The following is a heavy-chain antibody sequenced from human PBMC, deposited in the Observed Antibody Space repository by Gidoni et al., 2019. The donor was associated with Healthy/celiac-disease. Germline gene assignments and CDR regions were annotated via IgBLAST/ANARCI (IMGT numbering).Heavy chain of an antibody. D-gene: IGHD3-22*01. V-gene: IGHV1-8*01. CDR3: ARLNYYDNWFDP. CDR2: MNPNSGNT. Sequence: QVQLVQSGAEVKKPGASVKVACKASGYTFTSYDINWVRQATGQGLEWMGWMNPNSGNTGYAQKFQGRVTMTRNTSISTAYMELSSLRSEDTAVYYCARLNYYDNWFDPWGQGTLVTVSS. CDR1: GYTFTSYD. J-gene: IGHJ5*02.